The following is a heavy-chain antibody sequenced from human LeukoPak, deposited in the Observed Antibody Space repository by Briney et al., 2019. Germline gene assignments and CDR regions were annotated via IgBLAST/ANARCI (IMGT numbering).Heavy chain of an antibody. CDR1: GFTFSSYA. CDR3: AKVFWSGYYRDYYYYMDV. J-gene: IGHJ6*03. V-gene: IGHV3-23*01. Sequence: PGGSLRLSCAASGFTFSSYAMSWVRQAPGKGLEWVSAISGSDGSTYYADSVKGRFTISRDNSKNTLYLQMNSLRAEDTAVYYCAKVFWSGYYRDYYYYMDVWGKGTTVTVSS. CDR2: ISGSDGST. D-gene: IGHD3-3*01.